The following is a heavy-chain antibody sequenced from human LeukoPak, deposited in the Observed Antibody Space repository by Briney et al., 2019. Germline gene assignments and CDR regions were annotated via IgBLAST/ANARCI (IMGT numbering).Heavy chain of an antibody. V-gene: IGHV4-59*01. CDR1: GGSISSYY. CDR3: ARVYYYGSGSYYLDY. J-gene: IGHJ4*02. D-gene: IGHD3-10*01. CDR2: IYYSGST. Sequence: SETLSLTCTVAGGSISSYYWSWIRQPPGKGLEWIGYIYYSGSTNYNPSLKSRVTISVDTSKNQFSLKLSSVTAADTAVYYCARVYYYGSGSYYLDYWGQGTLVTVSS.